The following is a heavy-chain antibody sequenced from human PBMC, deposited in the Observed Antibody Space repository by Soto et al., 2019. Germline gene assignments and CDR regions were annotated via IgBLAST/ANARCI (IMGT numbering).Heavy chain of an antibody. CDR3: ARIPPRSAFDI. J-gene: IGHJ3*02. Sequence: SETLSLTCTVSGGSITSYYWSWIRQPPGKGLEWIAYIYYSGSTNYNPSLKSRFTISVDTSKNQFSLKLSSVTAADTAVYYCARIPPRSAFDIWGQGTMVTVSS. D-gene: IGHD3-3*01. V-gene: IGHV4-59*08. CDR1: GGSITSYY. CDR2: IYYSGST.